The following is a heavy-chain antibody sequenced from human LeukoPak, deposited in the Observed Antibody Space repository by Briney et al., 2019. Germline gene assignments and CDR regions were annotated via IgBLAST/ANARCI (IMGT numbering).Heavy chain of an antibody. V-gene: IGHV4-34*01. CDR1: GGSFSGYY. J-gene: IGHJ4*02. CDR3: AKDGRMTTVTAFDY. CDR2: INHSGST. D-gene: IGHD4-11*01. Sequence: PSETLSLTCAVYGGSFSGYYWSWIRQPPGKGLEWIGEINHSGSTNYNPSLKSRVTISVDTSKNQFSLKLSSVTAADTAVYYCAKDGRMTTVTAFDYWGQGTLVTVSS.